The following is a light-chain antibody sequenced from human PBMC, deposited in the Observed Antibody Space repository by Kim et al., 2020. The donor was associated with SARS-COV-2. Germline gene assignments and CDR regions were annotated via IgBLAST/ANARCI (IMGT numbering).Light chain of an antibody. J-gene: IGKJ2*03. CDR3: LHYNDWPPYS. V-gene: IGKV3D-15*01. CDR2: EAS. Sequence: SPGERATSSCRARQAIRRDLAWDQQKPGQAPRLLIYEASSRATGIPARLSGSGSGTEYNLTISSLQSEDFALYDCLHYNDWPPYSFGQGTKLEI. CDR1: QAIRRD.